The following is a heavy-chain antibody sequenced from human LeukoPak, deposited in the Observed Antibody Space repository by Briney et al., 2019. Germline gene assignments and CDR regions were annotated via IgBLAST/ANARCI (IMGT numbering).Heavy chain of an antibody. Sequence: GGPLRLSCAASGFTFSSYSMNWVRQPPGKGLEWVSYISSSSSNIYYADSVKGRFTTSRDNAQNSLYLQMNSLRDEDTAVYYCARESGYQDYWGQGTLVTVSS. CDR1: GFTFSSYS. CDR2: ISSSSSNI. V-gene: IGHV3-48*02. J-gene: IGHJ4*02. CDR3: ARESGYQDY. D-gene: IGHD3-22*01.